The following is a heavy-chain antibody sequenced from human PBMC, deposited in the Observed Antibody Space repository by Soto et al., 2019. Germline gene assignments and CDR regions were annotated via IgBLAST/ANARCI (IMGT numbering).Heavy chain of an antibody. D-gene: IGHD4-4*01. CDR2: ISWTGSFV. J-gene: IGHJ4*02. CDR3: TKDIFRTITTVDF. Sequence: EVQLVESGGGLVQPGGSLRLSCVASGFTFDDYAMNWVRQVPGKGLEWVSGISWTGSFVGYAASVKGRFTISRDNAMNTLHLEMSSLRPEDTAIYYCTKDIFRTITTVDFWGQGTLVTVSS. V-gene: IGHV3-9*01. CDR1: GFTFDDYA.